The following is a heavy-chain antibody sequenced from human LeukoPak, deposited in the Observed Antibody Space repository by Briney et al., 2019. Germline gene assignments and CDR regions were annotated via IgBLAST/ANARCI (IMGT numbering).Heavy chain of an antibody. CDR1: GFTFSDYW. D-gene: IGHD5-12*01. CDR2: IKQDGSEK. CDR3: ARGGYIGYVIY. Sequence: PGGSLRLSCAASGFTFSDYWMSWVRQAPGKGLEWVADIKQDGSEKNYVDSVKGRFTISRDNAKNSLYLQMNSLRADDTAVYYCARGGYIGYVIYWGQGTLVTVS. J-gene: IGHJ4*02. V-gene: IGHV3-7*01.